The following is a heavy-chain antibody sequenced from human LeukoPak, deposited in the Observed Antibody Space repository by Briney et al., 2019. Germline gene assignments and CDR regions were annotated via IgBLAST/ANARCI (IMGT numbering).Heavy chain of an antibody. V-gene: IGHV1-2*02. CDR2: INPNSGGT. CDR1: GYTFTGYY. Sequence: GASVKVSCKASGYTFTGYYMQWVRQAPGQGREGMGWINPNSGGTNYAQKFQGRVTMTRDTSISTAYMELSRLRSDDTAVYYCARLVVVPGRAFDIWGQGTMVTVSS. D-gene: IGHD2-2*01. J-gene: IGHJ3*02. CDR3: ARLVVVPGRAFDI.